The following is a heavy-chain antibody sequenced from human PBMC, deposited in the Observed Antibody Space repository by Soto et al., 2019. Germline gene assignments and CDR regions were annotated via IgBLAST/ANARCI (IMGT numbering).Heavy chain of an antibody. D-gene: IGHD6-6*01. CDR3: AKDDYSSSSGMDY. J-gene: IGHJ4*02. CDR2: INWNSGSI. Sequence: EVQLVESGGGLVQPGRSLRLSCAASGFTFDDYAMHWDRQAPGKGLEWVSSINWNSGSIGYADSVKGRFTISRDNAKNSLYLQMNSLRAEDTALYYCAKDDYSSSSGMDYWGQGTLVTVSS. V-gene: IGHV3-9*01. CDR1: GFTFDDYA.